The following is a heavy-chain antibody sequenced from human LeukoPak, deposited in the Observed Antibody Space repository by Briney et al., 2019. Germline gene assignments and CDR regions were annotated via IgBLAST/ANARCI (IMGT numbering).Heavy chain of an antibody. D-gene: IGHD1-26*01. CDR2: IYYSGST. CDR3: ARDSGSYYGSL. J-gene: IGHJ4*02. CDR1: GGSISGYY. Sequence: PSETLSLTCTVSGGSISGYYWSWIRQPPGKGLEWIGYIYYSGSTNYNPSLKSRVTISVDTSKNQFSLKLSSVTAADTAVYYCARDSGSYYGSLWGQGTLVTVSS. V-gene: IGHV4-59*01.